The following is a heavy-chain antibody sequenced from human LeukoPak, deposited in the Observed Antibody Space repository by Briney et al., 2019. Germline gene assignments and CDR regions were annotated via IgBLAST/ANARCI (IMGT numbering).Heavy chain of an antibody. J-gene: IGHJ4*02. D-gene: IGHD3-3*01. CDR3: ARDSGEVMGFYFDY. Sequence: PGRSLRLSCAASGFTFSSYGMHWVRQAPGKGLEWVAVISYDGSKKYYADSVKGRFTISKDNAKNSLYLQMNSLRAEDTAVYYCARDSGEVMGFYFDYWGQGTLVTVSS. CDR2: ISYDGSKK. V-gene: IGHV3-30*03. CDR1: GFTFSSYG.